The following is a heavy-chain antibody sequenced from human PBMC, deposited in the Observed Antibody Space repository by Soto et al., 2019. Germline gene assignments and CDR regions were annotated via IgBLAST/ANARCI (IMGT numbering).Heavy chain of an antibody. CDR2: ISAYNGNT. D-gene: IGHD3-10*01. Sequence: QVQLVQSGAEVKKPGASVKVSCKASGFRFTSYGITWVRQAPGQGLEWMGWISAYNGNTNYAQKLQGRVSMTTDTSXXTAYMELRSLRSDDTAVYYCARDPMVRGDYYGMDVWGQGTTVTVSS. CDR1: GFRFTSYG. J-gene: IGHJ6*02. CDR3: ARDPMVRGDYYGMDV. V-gene: IGHV1-18*01.